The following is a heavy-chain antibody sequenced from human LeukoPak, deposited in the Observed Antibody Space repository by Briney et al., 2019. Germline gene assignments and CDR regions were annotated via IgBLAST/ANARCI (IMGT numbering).Heavy chain of an antibody. CDR1: GFTFSSYG. V-gene: IGHV3-30*02. Sequence: GGSLRLSYAASGFTFSSYGMHWVRQAPGKGLEWVAFIRYDGSNKYYADSVKGRFTISRDNPKNTLYLQMNSLRAEDTAVYYCALRRGYSGWYRFDYWGQGTLVTVSS. CDR3: ALRRGYSGWYRFDY. CDR2: IRYDGSNK. D-gene: IGHD6-19*01. J-gene: IGHJ4*02.